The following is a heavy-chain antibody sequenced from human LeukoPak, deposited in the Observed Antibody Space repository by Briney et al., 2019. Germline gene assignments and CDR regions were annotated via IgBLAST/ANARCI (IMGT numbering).Heavy chain of an antibody. J-gene: IGHJ4*02. CDR2: LRGDGET. CDR3: AKASWVSNVDAVL. D-gene: IGHD3-16*01. V-gene: IGHV3-23*01. CDR1: GFIFRNYA. Sequence: GGSLRFSCAASGFIFRNYAMSWVGQGPARGLEWVSSLRGDGETFYADSVKGRFTLSRDDSRNTVYLQLNNLRVEDTAIYYCAKASWVSNVDAVLWGQGTLVTVSS.